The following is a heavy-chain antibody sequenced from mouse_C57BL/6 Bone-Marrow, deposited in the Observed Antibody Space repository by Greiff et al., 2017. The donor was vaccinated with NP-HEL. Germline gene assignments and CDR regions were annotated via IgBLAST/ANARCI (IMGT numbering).Heavy chain of an antibody. CDR1: GYTFTSYW. D-gene: IGHD1-1*01. J-gene: IGHJ2*01. CDR2: IHPNSGST. CDR3: ASLYYYGHFDY. V-gene: IGHV1-64*01. Sequence: VQLQQPGAELVKPGASVKLSCKASGYTFTSYWMHWVKQRPGQGLEWIGMIHPNSGSTNYNEKFKSKATLTVDKSSSTAYMQLSSLTSEDSAVYYCASLYYYGHFDYWGQGTTLTVSS.